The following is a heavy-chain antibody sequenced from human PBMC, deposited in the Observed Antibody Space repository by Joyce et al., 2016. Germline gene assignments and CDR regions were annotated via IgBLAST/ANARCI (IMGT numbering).Heavy chain of an antibody. CDR3: ARSAQVVLSFDH. J-gene: IGHJ4*02. V-gene: IGHV1-3*01. D-gene: IGHD2-15*01. Sequence: QVQLVQSGTEVKKPGASVKVSCKASGYSLASHAMHWVRQAPGQRPGWMGWINGGNGNTKYAYKFQGRVNISRDTSASTVYMELRSLTSEDAAVYYCARSAQVVLSFDHWGQGSLVTVSS. CDR2: INGGNGNT. CDR1: GYSLASHA.